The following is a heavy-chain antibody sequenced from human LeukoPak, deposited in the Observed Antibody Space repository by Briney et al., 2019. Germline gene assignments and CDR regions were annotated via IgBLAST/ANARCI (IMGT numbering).Heavy chain of an antibody. Sequence: PSETLSLTCTVSADSISSYYWNWIRQPPGKGLEWIGSISYSGGTKYNPSLESRVTISLDTSKNQISLKLSSVTAADTTVYYCARQYLSDAPFDVWGQGTMVIVSS. CDR2: ISYSGGT. V-gene: IGHV4-59*01. CDR1: ADSISSYY. D-gene: IGHD3-10*01. CDR3: ARQYLSDAPFDV. J-gene: IGHJ3*01.